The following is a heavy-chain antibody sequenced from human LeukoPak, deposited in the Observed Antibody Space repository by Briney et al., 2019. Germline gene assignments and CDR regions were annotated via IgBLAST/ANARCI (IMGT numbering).Heavy chain of an antibody. J-gene: IGHJ6*02. CDR3: ARGGGLDV. CDR2: INHNGNVN. CDR1: GFTFSCYW. V-gene: IGHV3-7*03. Sequence: GGSLRLSCAASGFTFSCYWMNWARQAPGKGLEWVASINHNGNVNYYVDSVKGRFTISRDNAKSSLYLQMSNLRAEDTAVYFCARGGGLDVWGQGATVTVSS. D-gene: IGHD3-16*01.